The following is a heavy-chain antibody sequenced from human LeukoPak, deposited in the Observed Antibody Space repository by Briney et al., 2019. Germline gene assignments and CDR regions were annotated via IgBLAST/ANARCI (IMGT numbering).Heavy chain of an antibody. J-gene: IGHJ4*02. CDR1: GGSISSYY. D-gene: IGHD3-9*01. Sequence: SETLSLTCTVSGGSISSYYWSWIRQPAGKGLEWIGRIYTSGSTNYNPSLKSRVTMSVDTSKNQFSLKLSSVTAADTAVYYCARDGPYGGYFDWLLYFDYWGQETLVTVSS. CDR2: IYTSGST. CDR3: ARDGPYGGYFDWLLYFDY. V-gene: IGHV4-4*07.